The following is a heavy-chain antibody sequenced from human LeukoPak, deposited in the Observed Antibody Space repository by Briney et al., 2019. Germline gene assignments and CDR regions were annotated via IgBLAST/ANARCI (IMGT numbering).Heavy chain of an antibody. D-gene: IGHD6-6*01. V-gene: IGHV4-30-4*08. CDR3: AREKLVGPFDY. CDR1: GGSISSGDYC. CDR2: IYYSGST. J-gene: IGHJ4*02. Sequence: TLSLTCTVSGGSISSGDYCWSWIRQPPGKGLEWIGYIYYSGSTYYNPSLKSRVTISVDTSKNQFSLKLSSVTAADTAVYYCAREKLVGPFDYWGQGTLVAVSS.